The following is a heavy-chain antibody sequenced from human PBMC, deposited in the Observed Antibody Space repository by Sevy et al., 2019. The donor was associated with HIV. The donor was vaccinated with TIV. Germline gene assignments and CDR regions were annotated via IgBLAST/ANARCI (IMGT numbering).Heavy chain of an antibody. CDR1: GYTITSYD. Sequence: ASVKVSCKASGYTITSYDINWVRQATGQGLEWMGWMNPNSGNTGYAQKFQGRVIMTRNTSITTAYMELSSLKSEDTAVYYCAKGYYGFWSGYYYGMDVWGQGTTVTVSS. CDR3: AKGYYGFWSGYYYGMDV. V-gene: IGHV1-8*01. CDR2: MNPNSGNT. J-gene: IGHJ6*02. D-gene: IGHD3-3*01.